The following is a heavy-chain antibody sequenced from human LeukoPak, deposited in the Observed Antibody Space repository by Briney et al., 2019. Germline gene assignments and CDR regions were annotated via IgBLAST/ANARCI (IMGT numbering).Heavy chain of an antibody. CDR3: ARHCRGYDILTGYTYYYYMDV. CDR1: GGSFSGYY. D-gene: IGHD3-9*01. V-gene: IGHV4-59*10. Sequence: SETLSLTCAVYGGSFSGYYWSWIRQPAGKGLEWIGRIHTSGSTNYNPSLKSRVTMSVDTSKNQFSLTLSSVTAADTAVYYCARHCRGYDILTGYTYYYYMDVWGKRTTVTISS. CDR2: IHTSGST. J-gene: IGHJ6*03.